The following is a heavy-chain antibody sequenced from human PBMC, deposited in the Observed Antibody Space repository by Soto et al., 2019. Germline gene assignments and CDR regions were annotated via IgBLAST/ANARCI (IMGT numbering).Heavy chain of an antibody. J-gene: IGHJ5*02. D-gene: IGHD3-9*01. CDR1: GYSFSTSS. V-gene: IGHV5-51*01. CDR2: IHSGDSNA. Sequence: GESLKISCKGSGYSFSTSSIGWVRQMPGKGLEWIGNIHSGDSNARYSPSFQGQVTISADKSISTAYLQWSSLKASDTAMYYCARHPYHYDMSRFDPWGQGTLVTVSS. CDR3: ARHPYHYDMSRFDP.